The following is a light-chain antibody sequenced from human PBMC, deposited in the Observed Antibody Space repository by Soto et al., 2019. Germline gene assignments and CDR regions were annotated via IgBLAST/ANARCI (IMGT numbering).Light chain of an antibody. Sequence: EIVLTQSPGTLSLPPGERATLSCRASQSVSSSHFAWYQQKLGQGPRLLIYGTSNRATGIPDRFSGSGSGTDFTLTISSLQPEDFATYYCQQSYSTPPATFGQGTKLEIK. CDR2: GTS. J-gene: IGKJ2*01. CDR1: QSVSSSH. CDR3: QQSYSTPPAT. V-gene: IGKV3-20*01.